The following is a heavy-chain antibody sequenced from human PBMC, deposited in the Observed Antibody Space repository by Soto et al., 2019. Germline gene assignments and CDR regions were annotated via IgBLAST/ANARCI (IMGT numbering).Heavy chain of an antibody. CDR3: ATEWGNRPVAGSEAFDI. Sequence: QVQLVQSGAEVKKTGSSVKVSCKASGGSFSSSAISWVRQAPGRGLEWVGGIVPMYDTPNYAQNFQDRVTITADESTSTAYMELRRLTSEDTAVYLCATEWGNRPVAGSEAFDIWGQGTVVTVSS. D-gene: IGHD6-19*01. CDR1: GGSFSSSA. J-gene: IGHJ3*02. V-gene: IGHV1-69*01. CDR2: IVPMYDTP.